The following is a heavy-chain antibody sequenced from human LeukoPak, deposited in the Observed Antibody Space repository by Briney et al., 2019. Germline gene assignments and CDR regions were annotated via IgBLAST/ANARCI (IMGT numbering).Heavy chain of an antibody. D-gene: IGHD5-12*01. V-gene: IGHV1-2*02. Sequence: ASVKVSCTASGYTFTGYYMHWVRKAPGQGLEWMGWINPNSGGTNYAQKFQGRVTMTRDTSISTAYMELSRLRSDDTAVYYCARGEWLRWPFMDVWGQGTTVTVSS. CDR1: GYTFTGYY. CDR2: INPNSGGT. CDR3: ARGEWLRWPFMDV. J-gene: IGHJ6*02.